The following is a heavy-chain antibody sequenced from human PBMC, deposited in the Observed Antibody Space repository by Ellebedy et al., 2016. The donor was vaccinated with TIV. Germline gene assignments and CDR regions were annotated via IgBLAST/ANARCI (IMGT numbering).Heavy chain of an antibody. D-gene: IGHD5-24*01. CDR2: INPSGGST. CDR3: ARADGYNWGKWYFDY. CDR1: GYTFTSYY. J-gene: IGHJ4*02. Sequence: AASVKVSCKASGYTFTSYYMHWVRQAPGQGLEWMGIINPSGGSTSYAQKFQGWVTMTRDTSISTAYMELSRLRSDDTAVYYCARADGYNWGKWYFDYWGQGTLVTVSS. V-gene: IGHV1-46*01.